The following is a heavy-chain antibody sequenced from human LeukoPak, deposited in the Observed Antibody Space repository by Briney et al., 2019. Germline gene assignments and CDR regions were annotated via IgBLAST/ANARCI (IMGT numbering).Heavy chain of an antibody. CDR2: IYTSGST. Sequence: PSETLSLTCTVSGASISSYYWSWIRQPAGKGLEWIGLIYTSGSTNCNPSLKGRVTMSLDTSKNQFSLNLGSVTAADTAVYYCARNNNTYYYYMDVWGKGTTVSVSS. CDR1: GASISSYY. D-gene: IGHD1/OR15-1a*01. CDR3: ARNNNTYYYYMDV. J-gene: IGHJ6*03. V-gene: IGHV4-4*07.